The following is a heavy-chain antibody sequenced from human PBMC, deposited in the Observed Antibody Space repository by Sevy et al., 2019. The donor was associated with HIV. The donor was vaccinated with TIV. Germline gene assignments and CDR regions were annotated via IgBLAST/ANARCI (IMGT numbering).Heavy chain of an antibody. J-gene: IGHJ4*02. V-gene: IGHV4-30-2*01. D-gene: IGHD3-22*01. Sequence: SETLSLTCAVSGDSISSGGYSWSWIRQPPGKGLEWIGYIYHSGSTYYNPSLKSRVTISVDRSKNQFSLKLSSVTAADTAVYYCARASGDSSGYSYFDYWGQGTLVTVSS. CDR1: GDSISSGGYS. CDR3: ARASGDSSGYSYFDY. CDR2: IYHSGST.